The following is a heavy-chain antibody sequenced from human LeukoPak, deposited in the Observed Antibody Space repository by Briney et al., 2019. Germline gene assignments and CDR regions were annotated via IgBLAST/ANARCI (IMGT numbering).Heavy chain of an antibody. J-gene: IGHJ4*02. CDR3: ARSRGGSGYYFQRLQVDDYYFDY. V-gene: IGHV4-34*01. CDR1: GGSFSGYY. CDR2: INHSGST. D-gene: IGHD3-22*01. Sequence: PSETLSLTCAVYGGSFSGYYWSWIRQPPGKGLEWIGEINHSGSTNYNPSLKSRVTISVDTSKNQFSLKLSSVTAADTAVYYCARSRGGSGYYFQRLQVDDYYFDYWGQGTLVTVSS.